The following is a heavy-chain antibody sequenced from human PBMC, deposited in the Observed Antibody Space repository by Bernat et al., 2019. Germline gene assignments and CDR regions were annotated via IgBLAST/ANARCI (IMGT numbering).Heavy chain of an antibody. CDR1: GYTFTGYY. J-gene: IGHJ3*02. CDR2: INPNSGGT. CDR3: ARMPRGYSGYDSSVFAI. D-gene: IGHD5-12*01. V-gene: IGHV1-2*04. Sequence: QVQLVQSGAEVKKPGASVKVSCKASGYTFTGYYMHWVRQAPGQGLEWMGWINPNSGGTNYAQKFQGWITMTRDTSISTAYMELSRLRSADTAVYYCARMPRGYSGYDSSVFAIWGQGTMVTVSS.